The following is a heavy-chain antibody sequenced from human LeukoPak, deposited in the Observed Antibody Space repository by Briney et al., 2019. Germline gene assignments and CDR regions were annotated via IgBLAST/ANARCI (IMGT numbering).Heavy chain of an antibody. CDR3: APYFPDRGS. J-gene: IGHJ5*02. CDR2: IKQDGSDK. V-gene: IGHV3-7*01. CDR1: GFTFSNYW. D-gene: IGHD2/OR15-2a*01. Sequence: GGSLRLSCAASGFTFSNYWMSWVRQAPGKGLEWVANIKQDGSDKYYVDSVKGRFTISRDNARNSLYLQMNNLRAEDTAVYYCAPYFPDRGSWGQGTLVTVSS.